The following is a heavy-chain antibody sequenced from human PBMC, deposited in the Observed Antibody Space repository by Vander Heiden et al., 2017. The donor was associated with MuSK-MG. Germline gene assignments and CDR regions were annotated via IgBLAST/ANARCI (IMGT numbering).Heavy chain of an antibody. J-gene: IGHJ4*02. CDR1: GYSISSGYY. D-gene: IGHD3-3*01. Sequence: QVQLQESGPGLVKPSETLSLTCAVSGYSISSGYYWGWIRQPPGKGLEWIGSIYHSGSTYYNPALKSRVTISVDTSKNQFSRKLRSVTAAETAVYYCATLSSDNFWSGYWDWGQGTLVTVSS. CDR3: ATLSSDNFWSGYWD. CDR2: IYHSGST. V-gene: IGHV4-38-2*01.